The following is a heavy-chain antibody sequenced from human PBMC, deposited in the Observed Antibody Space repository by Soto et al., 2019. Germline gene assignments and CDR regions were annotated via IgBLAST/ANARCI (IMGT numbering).Heavy chain of an antibody. V-gene: IGHV4-59*03. D-gene: IGHD1-20*01. CDR1: GDAISNYY. J-gene: IGHJ4*02. CDR3: ARGTRALITSFFAY. CDR2: VHESGST. Sequence: ETLSLTCSVSGDAISNYYWSWIRQTPGRGLEWIGCVHESGSTDYNPSLRSRVIISLHTSKSQFSLSLRSATAADTATYYCARGTRALITSFFAYWGQG.